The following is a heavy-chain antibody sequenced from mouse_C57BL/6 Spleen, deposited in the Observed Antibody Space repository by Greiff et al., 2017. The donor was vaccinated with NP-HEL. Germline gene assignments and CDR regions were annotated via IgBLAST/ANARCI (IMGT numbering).Heavy chain of an antibody. V-gene: IGHV5-12*01. Sequence: EVKLMESGGGLVQPGGSLKLSCAASGFTFSDYYMYWVRQTPEKRLEWVAYISNGGGSTYYPDTVKGRFTISRDNAKNTLYLQMSRLKSEDTAMYYCARHEGDYWGQGTSVTVSS. CDR3: ARHEGDY. J-gene: IGHJ4*01. CDR2: ISNGGGST. CDR1: GFTFSDYY.